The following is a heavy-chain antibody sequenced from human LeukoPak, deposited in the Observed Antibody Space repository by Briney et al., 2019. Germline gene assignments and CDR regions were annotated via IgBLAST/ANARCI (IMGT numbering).Heavy chain of an antibody. CDR2: IYYSGST. CDR1: GGSISSSSYY. D-gene: IGHD2-15*01. V-gene: IGHV4-39*07. J-gene: IGHJ5*02. Sequence: SETLSLTCTVSGGSISSSSYYWGWIRQPPGKGLEWIGSIYYSGSTYYNPSLKSRVTISVDTSKNQFSLKLSSVTAADTAVYYCARSPLLLGDPNWFDPWGQGTLVTVSS. CDR3: ARSPLLLGDPNWFDP.